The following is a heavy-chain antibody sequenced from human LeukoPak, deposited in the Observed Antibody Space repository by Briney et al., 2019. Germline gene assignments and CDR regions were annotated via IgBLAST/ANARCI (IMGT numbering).Heavy chain of an antibody. CDR2: IVPIFGTA. Sequence: ASVKVSCKASGGTFSSYSISWVRQAPGQGREWMGGIVPIFGTADYAQKFQGRVTITADESTSTAYMELSSLRSEDTAVYYCARDRAAAGLNNWFDPWGQGTRVTVSS. J-gene: IGHJ5*02. V-gene: IGHV1-69*13. CDR1: GGTFSSYS. CDR3: ARDRAAAGLNNWFDP. D-gene: IGHD6-13*01.